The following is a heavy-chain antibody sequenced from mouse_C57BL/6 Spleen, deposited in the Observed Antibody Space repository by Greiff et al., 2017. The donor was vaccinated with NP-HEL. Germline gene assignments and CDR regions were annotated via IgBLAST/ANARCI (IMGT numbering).Heavy chain of an antibody. Sequence: DVQLVESGAELVKPGASVQLSCTASGFNIKDYYMHWVKQRTEQGLEWIGRIDPEDGETKYAPKFQGKATITADTSSHTAYLQLSSLTSEDTAVYYCARGLTGYYAMDDWGKGTSVTVSS. D-gene: IGHD4-1*01. CDR3: ARGLTGYYAMDD. V-gene: IGHV14-2*01. CDR1: GFNIKDYY. CDR2: IDPEDGET. J-gene: IGHJ4*01.